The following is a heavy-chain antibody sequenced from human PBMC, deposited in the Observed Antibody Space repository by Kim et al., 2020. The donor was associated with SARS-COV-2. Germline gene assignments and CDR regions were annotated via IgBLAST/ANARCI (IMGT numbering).Heavy chain of an antibody. CDR1: GFTFDDYA. Sequence: GGSLRLSCAASGFTFDDYAMHWVRQAPGKGLEWVSGISWNSGSIGYADSVKGRFTISRDNAKNSLYLKMNSLRAEDTALYYCAKGAGLLWFGELGLSWGQGTLVTVSS. J-gene: IGHJ4*02. D-gene: IGHD3-10*01. CDR3: AKGAGLLWFGELGLS. CDR2: ISWNSGSI. V-gene: IGHV3-9*01.